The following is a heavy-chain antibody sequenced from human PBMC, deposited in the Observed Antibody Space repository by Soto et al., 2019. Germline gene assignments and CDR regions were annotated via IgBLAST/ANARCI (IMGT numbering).Heavy chain of an antibody. CDR3: AMVDNYVTPTPQDV. CDR2: ISAYSGNT. V-gene: IGHV1-18*01. J-gene: IGHJ6*02. D-gene: IGHD3-16*01. Sequence: QVQLVQSGDEVRKPGSSVKVSCKASGYIFVNYGIAWVRQAPGQGLEWMGWISAYSGNTHYASKVQGKLTMTTDTPTSTAYMDLGSLTSADTAVYYCAMVDNYVTPTPQDVWGQGTTVTVSS. CDR1: GYIFVNYG.